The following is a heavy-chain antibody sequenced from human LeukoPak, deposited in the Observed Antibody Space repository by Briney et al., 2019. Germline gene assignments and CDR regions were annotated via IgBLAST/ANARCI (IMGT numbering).Heavy chain of an antibody. CDR3: ARQNGDYGTGDDY. J-gene: IGHJ4*02. D-gene: IGHD4-17*01. CDR1: GGSISSYY. V-gene: IGHV4-59*08. CDR2: IYYSGST. Sequence: SKTLSLTCTVSGGSISSYYWSWIRQPPGKGLEWIGYIYYSGSTNYNPSLKSRVTISVDTSKNQFSLKLSSVTAADTAVYYCARQNGDYGTGDDYWGQGTLVTVSS.